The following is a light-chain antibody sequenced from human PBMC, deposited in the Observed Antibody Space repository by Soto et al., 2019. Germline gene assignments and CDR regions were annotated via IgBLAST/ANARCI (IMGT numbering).Light chain of an antibody. J-gene: IGKJ1*01. CDR1: QTGERW. CDR2: DAS. CDR3: QQYDNLPRT. Sequence: DIQIPQSPSTLSASVGARVTITCRASQTGERWLAWYQQKPGKAPKLLIYDASNLETGVPSRFSGSGSGTDFTFTISSLQPEDIATYYCQQYDNLPRTFGQGTKVDIK. V-gene: IGKV1-33*01.